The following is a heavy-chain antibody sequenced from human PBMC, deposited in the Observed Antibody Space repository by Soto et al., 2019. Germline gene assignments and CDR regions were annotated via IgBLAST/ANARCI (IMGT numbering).Heavy chain of an antibody. CDR2: ISGSGGTT. Sequence: EVQLLESGGGLVQPGGSLRLSCAASGLTFGSYAMSWVRQAPGKGLEWVSAISGSGGTTYYADSVRGRFTISRDNAENTLYLQMNSLRADDTAVDYCARDCAAHVGGWELPFDYWGQGTLVTVSS. CDR3: ARDCAAHVGGWELPFDY. D-gene: IGHD2-21*01. J-gene: IGHJ4*02. V-gene: IGHV3-23*01. CDR1: GLTFGSYA.